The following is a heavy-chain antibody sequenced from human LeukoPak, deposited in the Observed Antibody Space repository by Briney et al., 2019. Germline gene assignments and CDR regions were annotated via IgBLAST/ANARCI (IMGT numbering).Heavy chain of an antibody. D-gene: IGHD3-10*01. Sequence: SQTLSLTCAASGGSISSGGYSWSWIRQPPGKGLEWIGYIYYSGSTYYNPSLKSRVTISVDTSKNQFSLKLSSVTAADTAVYYCARLLERIYYFDYWGQGTLVTVSS. J-gene: IGHJ4*02. CDR1: GGSISSGGYS. V-gene: IGHV4-30-4*07. CDR3: ARLLERIYYFDY. CDR2: IYYSGST.